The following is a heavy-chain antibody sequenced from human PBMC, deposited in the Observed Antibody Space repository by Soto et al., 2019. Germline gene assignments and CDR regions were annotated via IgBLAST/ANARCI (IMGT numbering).Heavy chain of an antibody. Sequence: QVQLQQWGAGLLKPSETLSLTCAVHGGSFSGYSWTWIRQPPGQGLEWIGEINSGGSTTYNPSLRSRVSMSLGTSTNHFSLNLSSVTAADTAVYYCARHRDYYYFYYGMDVWGQGTTVTVSS. CDR1: GGSFSGYS. D-gene: IGHD3-16*01. J-gene: IGHJ6*02. V-gene: IGHV4-34*01. CDR2: INSGGST. CDR3: ARHRDYYYFYYGMDV.